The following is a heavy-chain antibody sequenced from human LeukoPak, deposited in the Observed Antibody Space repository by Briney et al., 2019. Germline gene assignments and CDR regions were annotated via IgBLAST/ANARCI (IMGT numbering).Heavy chain of an antibody. Sequence: PSETLSLTCAVYGGSFSGYYWTWIRQPPGMGLEWIGHIVYSGTTNYNPSLKSRVTMLIDTSKNQFSLKLNSVTAADTAVYFCARGRVSSSTWYSTYYYYFYMDVWGKGTTVTVSS. CDR3: ARGRVSSSTWYSTYYYYFYMDV. CDR2: IVYSGTT. D-gene: IGHD1-1*01. J-gene: IGHJ6*03. CDR1: GGSFSGYY. V-gene: IGHV4-59*01.